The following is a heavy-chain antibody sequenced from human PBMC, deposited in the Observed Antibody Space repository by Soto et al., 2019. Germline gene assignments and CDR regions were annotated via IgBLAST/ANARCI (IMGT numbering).Heavy chain of an antibody. D-gene: IGHD2-21*02. V-gene: IGHV1-18*01. Sequence: QVQVVQSGAEVKKPGASVRVSCKASGYTFINYGISWVRQAPGQGLEWMGWISAYNGNTNFAQKFQGRVTMTTDTSTSTAYMELRSLRSDDTAVYYCARTAIAATDAFDIWGQGTMVTVSS. CDR1: GYTFINYG. CDR3: ARTAIAATDAFDI. CDR2: ISAYNGNT. J-gene: IGHJ3*02.